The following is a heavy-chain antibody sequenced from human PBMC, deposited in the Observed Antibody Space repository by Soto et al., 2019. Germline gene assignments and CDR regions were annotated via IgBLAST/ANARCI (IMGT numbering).Heavy chain of an antibody. CDR3: AKGVGGDFWRSPLDV. J-gene: IGHJ6*02. Sequence: PGWSLRLSCAASGFTFSSYAMTWFRQSPGKGLEWVSAISGSGGSTYYADSVKGRFTISRDNSKNTLYLQTNSLRAEDTAVYYCAKGVGGDFWRSPLDVWGQGTTVTVSS. CDR2: ISGSGGST. CDR1: GFTFSSYA. D-gene: IGHD3-3*01. V-gene: IGHV3-23*01.